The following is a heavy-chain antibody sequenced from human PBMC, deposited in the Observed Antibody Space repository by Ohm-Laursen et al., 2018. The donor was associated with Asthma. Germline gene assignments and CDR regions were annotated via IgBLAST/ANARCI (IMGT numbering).Heavy chain of an antibody. D-gene: IGHD1-1*01. CDR1: GFTFTSYD. CDR3: AKTTGTSSRTSDY. CDR2: IWYGGSNK. V-gene: IGHV3-33*06. J-gene: IGHJ4*02. Sequence: SLRLSCTASGFTFTSYDMYWVRQAPGKGLEFVAVIWYGGSNKYYADSVKGRFTISRDNSKNTLFLQMSSLRAEDTAVYYCAKTTGTSSRTSDYWGQGTLVTVSS.